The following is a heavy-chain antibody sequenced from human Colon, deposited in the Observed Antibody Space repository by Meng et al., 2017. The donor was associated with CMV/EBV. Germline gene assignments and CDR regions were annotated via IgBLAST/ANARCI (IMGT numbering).Heavy chain of an antibody. V-gene: IGHV4-31*02. D-gene: IGHD2-8*01. J-gene: IGHJ3*01. CDR2: IFYSGGL. CDR3: ARQQSGHCTYGVCSPPLGAFDV. Sequence: GYFWRWSREHPGKGREWIGHIFYSGGLFYNPYLKSRLTISVDTSKNQFSLKLTSATVADTAVYYCARQQSGHCTYGVCSPPLGAFDVWGQGALVTVSS. CDR1: GYF.